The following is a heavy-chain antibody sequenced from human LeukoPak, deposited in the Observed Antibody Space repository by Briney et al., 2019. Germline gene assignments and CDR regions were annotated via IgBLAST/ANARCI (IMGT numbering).Heavy chain of an antibody. D-gene: IGHD6-13*01. Sequence: WASVTVSCMASGYTFTSYYMHWVRQAPGQGLEWMGIINPSGGSTSYAQKFQGRVTMTRDTSTSTVYMELSSLRSEDTAVYYCARQGSSSWYAGIDAFDIWGQGTMVTVSS. CDR3: ARQGSSSWYAGIDAFDI. V-gene: IGHV1-46*01. CDR1: GYTFTSYY. CDR2: INPSGGST. J-gene: IGHJ3*02.